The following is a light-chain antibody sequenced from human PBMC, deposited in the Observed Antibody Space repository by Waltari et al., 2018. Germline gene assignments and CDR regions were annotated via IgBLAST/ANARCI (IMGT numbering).Light chain of an antibody. Sequence: EFVLTQSPGTLSLSPGERATLSCRASQSVSRSYFAWYQHNTGQAPRLLIYGATSRAPGIPDRFSGSGYGTDFTLTISRLEPEDSAVYYCQRYGSSPWTFGQGTKVEVK. CDR3: QRYGSSPWT. V-gene: IGKV3-20*01. CDR2: GAT. J-gene: IGKJ1*01. CDR1: QSVSRSY.